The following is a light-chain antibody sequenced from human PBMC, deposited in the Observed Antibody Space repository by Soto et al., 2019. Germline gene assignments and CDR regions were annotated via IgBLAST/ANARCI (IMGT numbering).Light chain of an antibody. V-gene: IGKV3-20*01. Sequence: IVVSQSPGTLSLSPGERATLSCRASQSVSSSYLAWYQQKPGQAPRLLIYGASSRATGIPDRFSGSGSGTDFTLTISILEPEDCAVYYCQQYGSSPWTFGQGTMLDI. CDR2: GAS. CDR1: QSVSSSY. CDR3: QQYGSSPWT. J-gene: IGKJ1*01.